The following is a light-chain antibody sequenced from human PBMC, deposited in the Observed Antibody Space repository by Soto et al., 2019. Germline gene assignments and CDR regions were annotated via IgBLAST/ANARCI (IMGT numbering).Light chain of an antibody. J-gene: IGKJ1*01. Sequence: DIQITQSPSTLSASVGDRVTITCRASQRISRWLAWYQHKPGKAPKLLIYKASSLESGVPSRFSGSGSGTAFTLTISSLQPDDFATYYCQQSNSYSPTFGHGTKVDIK. CDR3: QQSNSYSPT. V-gene: IGKV1-5*03. CDR1: QRISRW. CDR2: KAS.